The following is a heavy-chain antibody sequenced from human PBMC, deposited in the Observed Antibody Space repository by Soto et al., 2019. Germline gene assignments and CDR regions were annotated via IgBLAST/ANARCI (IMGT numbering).Heavy chain of an antibody. Sequence: QVQLVESGGGVVQPGRSLRLSCAASGFTFSSYAMHWVRQAPGKGLEWVAVISYDGSNKYYADSVKGRFTISRDNSKNTLYLQMNSVRAEDTAVYYCARDFWDWGSTEIGNAFDIWGQGTMVTVSS. CDR2: ISYDGSNK. D-gene: IGHD7-27*01. CDR3: ARDFWDWGSTEIGNAFDI. J-gene: IGHJ3*02. V-gene: IGHV3-30-3*01. CDR1: GFTFSSYA.